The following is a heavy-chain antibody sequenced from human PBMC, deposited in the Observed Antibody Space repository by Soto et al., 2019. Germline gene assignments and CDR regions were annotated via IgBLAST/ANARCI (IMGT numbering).Heavy chain of an antibody. V-gene: IGHV3-30*18. D-gene: IGHD6-13*01. CDR2: ISYDGSNK. CDR1: GFTFSSYG. J-gene: IGHJ4*02. Sequence: GGSLRLSCAASGFTFSSYGMHWVRQAPGKGLEWVAVISYDGSNKYYADSVKGRFTISRDNSKNTLYLQMNSLRAEDTAVYYCAKVPLAAAGLFDYWGQGTPVTVSS. CDR3: AKVPLAAAGLFDY.